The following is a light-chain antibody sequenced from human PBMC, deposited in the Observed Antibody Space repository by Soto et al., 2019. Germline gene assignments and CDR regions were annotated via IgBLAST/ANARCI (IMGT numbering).Light chain of an antibody. V-gene: IGLV2-14*01. CDR3: SSYTSSSTRV. J-gene: IGLJ1*01. CDR1: SSDIGGYNY. Sequence: QSALTQPASVSGSPGQSIIISCTGTSSDIGGYNYVSWYQQHPGKAPTLMIYDVSNRPSGVSDRLSASKSGNTASLTISGLQAEDEADYYCSSYTSSSTRVFGTGTKVTVL. CDR2: DVS.